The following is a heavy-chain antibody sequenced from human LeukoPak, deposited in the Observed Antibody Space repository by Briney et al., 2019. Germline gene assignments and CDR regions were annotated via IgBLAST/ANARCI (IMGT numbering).Heavy chain of an antibody. Sequence: GSLRLSCAASGFTFSNFAMTWVRQAPGKGLEWVSSIVGSSSTYYADSLKGRFTISRDNAKNALYLQMNSLRAEDTAVYYCARIGTGSSRDYWGQGTLVTVSS. D-gene: IGHD1/OR15-1a*01. J-gene: IGHJ4*02. CDR1: GFTFSNFA. CDR3: ARIGTGSSRDY. V-gene: IGHV3-21*01. CDR2: IVGSSST.